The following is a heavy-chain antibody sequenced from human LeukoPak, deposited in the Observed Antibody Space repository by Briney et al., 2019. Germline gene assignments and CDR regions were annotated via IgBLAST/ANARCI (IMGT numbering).Heavy chain of an antibody. CDR1: GGSISSYY. D-gene: IGHD3-16*01. Sequence: ASETLSLTCTVPGGSISSYYWSWIRQPPGKGLEWIGYIYYSGNTNYNPSLKSRVTISVDTSKNQFSLKLTSVTAADTAVYYCASQFGWGQGTLVTVSS. V-gene: IGHV4-59*01. CDR2: IYYSGNT. CDR3: ASQFG. J-gene: IGHJ4*02.